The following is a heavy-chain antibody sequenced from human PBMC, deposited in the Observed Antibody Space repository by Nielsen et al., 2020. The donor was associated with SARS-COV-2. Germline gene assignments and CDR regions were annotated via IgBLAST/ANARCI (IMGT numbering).Heavy chain of an antibody. CDR2: IGSAGDT. J-gene: IGHJ4*02. CDR1: GFTFSSYD. CDR3: ARVRYDSSGYYSYFDY. V-gene: IGHV3-13*04. D-gene: IGHD3-22*01. Sequence: GGSLRLSCAASGFTFSSYDMHWVRQAPGKGLEWVSAIGSAGDTYYPGSVKGRFTISRENAKNSLYLQMNSLRAGDTAVYYCARVRYDSSGYYSYFDYWGQGTLVTVSS.